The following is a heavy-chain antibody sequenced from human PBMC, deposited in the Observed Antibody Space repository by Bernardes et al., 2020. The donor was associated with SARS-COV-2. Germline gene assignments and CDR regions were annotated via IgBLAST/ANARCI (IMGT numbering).Heavy chain of an antibody. CDR1: GFPFSTHW. CDR3: ASGKSFDY. V-gene: IGHV3-7*02. CDR2: IKEDVNEK. Sequence: GGSLRLSCAASGFPFSTHWMHWVRRAPGKGLEWVASIKEDVNEKYYVDSVKGRFSISRDNAKNSLFLQMNSLRAEDTAVYYCASGKSFDYWGQGTLVTVSS. J-gene: IGHJ4*02.